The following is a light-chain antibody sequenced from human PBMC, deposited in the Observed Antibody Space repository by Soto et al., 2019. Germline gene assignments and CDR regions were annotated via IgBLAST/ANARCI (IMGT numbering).Light chain of an antibody. CDR2: DVS. Sequence: QSALTQPASVSGSPGQSITISCTGTSSDVGGYNYVSWYQQHPGKAPKLMIYDVSNRPSGVSNRFSGSKSGNTASLTISGLQAADEAAYYCSSYTSSSSLWVFGTGTKLTVL. J-gene: IGLJ1*01. CDR1: SSDVGGYNY. V-gene: IGLV2-14*01. CDR3: SSYTSSSSLWV.